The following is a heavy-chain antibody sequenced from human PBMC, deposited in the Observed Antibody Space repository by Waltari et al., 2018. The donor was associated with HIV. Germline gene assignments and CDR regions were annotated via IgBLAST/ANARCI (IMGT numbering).Heavy chain of an antibody. J-gene: IGHJ5*02. CDR2: IKQDGSEE. D-gene: IGHD3-22*01. V-gene: IGHV3-7*01. CDR1: GFRFSSYR. CDR3: ARRAYDSSGYGWFDP. Sequence: EVQLVESGGDLVQPGGSLILPCAASGFRFSSYRMSWVRQVRGKGLEWVATIKQDGSEEQYVDSVKGRFTISRDNAKNSVYLQMNSLRAEDTAVYYCARRAYDSSGYGWFDPWGQGTLVTVSS.